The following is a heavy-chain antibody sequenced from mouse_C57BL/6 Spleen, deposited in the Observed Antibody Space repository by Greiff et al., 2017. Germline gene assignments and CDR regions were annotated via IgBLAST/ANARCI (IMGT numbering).Heavy chain of an antibody. CDR2: IRSKSNNYAT. Sequence: DAGGGLVQPKGSLKLSCAASGFSFNTYAMNWVRQAPGKGLEWVARIRSKSNNYATYYADSVKDRFTISRDDSESMLYLQMNNLKTEDTAMYYCVKSGDYDFDYWGQGTTLTVSS. V-gene: IGHV10-1*01. J-gene: IGHJ2*01. CDR1: GFSFNTYA. D-gene: IGHD2-4*01. CDR3: VKSGDYDFDY.